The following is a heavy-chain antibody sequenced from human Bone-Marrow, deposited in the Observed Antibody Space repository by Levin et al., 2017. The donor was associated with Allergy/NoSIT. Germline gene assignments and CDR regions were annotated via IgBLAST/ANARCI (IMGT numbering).Heavy chain of an antibody. CDR1: GFTFSSYS. V-gene: IGHV3-21*01. J-gene: IGHJ6*03. CDR3: AGERGKVLRFLEHAPNYYMDV. D-gene: IGHD3-3*01. Sequence: PGGSLRLSCAASGFTFSSYSMNWVRQAPGKVLEWFSSISSSSSYIYYADSVKGRFTISRDNANNSLYLQMNILGAEDTAVYYCAGERGKVLRFLEHAPNYYMDVWGKGTTVTVSS. CDR2: ISSSSSYI.